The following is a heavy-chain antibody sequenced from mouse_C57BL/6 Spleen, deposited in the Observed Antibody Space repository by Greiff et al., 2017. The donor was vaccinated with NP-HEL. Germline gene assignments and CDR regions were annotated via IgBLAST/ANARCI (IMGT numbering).Heavy chain of an antibody. CDR2: IRSKSNNYAT. CDR1: GFSFNTYA. J-gene: IGHJ3*01. V-gene: IGHV10-1*01. CDR3: VTSQFAWFAY. Sequence: GGGLVQPKGSLKLSCAASGFSFNTYAMNWVRQAPGKGLEWVARIRSKSNNYATYYADSVKDRFTISRDDSESMLYLQMNNLKTEDTAMYYCVTSQFAWFAYWGQGTLVTVSA.